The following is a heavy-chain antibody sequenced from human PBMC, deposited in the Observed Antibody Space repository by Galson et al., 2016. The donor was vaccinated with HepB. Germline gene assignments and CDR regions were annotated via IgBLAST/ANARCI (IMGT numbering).Heavy chain of an antibody. Sequence: SLRLSCAASGFTFNTFSMNWVRQAPGKGLEWVSSITRSGGDTYYADSVKGRFTISRDNSKNTLYLQMNSLRPEDTALYYCAKDHHDYGDSWYFDLWGRGTRVTVSS. CDR2: ITRSGGDT. CDR3: AKDHHDYGDSWYFDL. J-gene: IGHJ2*01. CDR1: GFTFNTFS. V-gene: IGHV3-23*01. D-gene: IGHD4-17*01.